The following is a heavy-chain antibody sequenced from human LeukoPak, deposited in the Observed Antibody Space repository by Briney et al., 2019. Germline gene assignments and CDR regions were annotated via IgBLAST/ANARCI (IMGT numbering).Heavy chain of an antibody. CDR3: AVDDLTRVY. Sequence: ASVKVSCKASGFTFTNSAIQWVRQARGQRLEWIGWIVVGGGKTNYAQKFQERVTISRDMSTSTAYMELSSLRYDDTAVYYCAVDDLTRVYWGLGTLITVSS. CDR1: GFTFTNSA. CDR2: IVVGGGKT. J-gene: IGHJ4*02. V-gene: IGHV1-58*02.